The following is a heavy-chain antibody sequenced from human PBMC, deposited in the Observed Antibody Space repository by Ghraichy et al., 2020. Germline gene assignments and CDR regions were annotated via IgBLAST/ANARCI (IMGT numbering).Heavy chain of an antibody. Sequence: GGSLRLSCVGSGFTFSSYSMNWVRQSPGKGLEWVSYITSSSRTIFYADSVKGRFTISRDNAQNSLYLQMNSLRDEDTAEYYCARGSKVVRFYYYDGMDVWGQETTVTVSS. CDR1: GFTFSSYS. V-gene: IGHV3-48*02. CDR3: ARGSKVVRFYYYDGMDV. CDR2: ITSSSRTI. J-gene: IGHJ6*02. D-gene: IGHD4-23*01.